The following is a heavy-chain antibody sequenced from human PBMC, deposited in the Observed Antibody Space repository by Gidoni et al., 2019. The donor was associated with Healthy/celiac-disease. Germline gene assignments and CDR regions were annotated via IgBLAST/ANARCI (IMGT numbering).Heavy chain of an antibody. Sequence: QVQLQQWGAGLLKPSETLSLPCPVSGGSFSGYYWSWIRQPPGKGLEWIGKINHSGSTNYNPSLKSRVTISVDTSKNQFSLKLSSVTAADTAVYYCARLRSGWYGGFDYWGQGTLVTVSS. CDR1: GGSFSGYY. CDR3: ARLRSGWYGGFDY. V-gene: IGHV4-34*01. CDR2: INHSGST. J-gene: IGHJ4*02. D-gene: IGHD6-19*01.